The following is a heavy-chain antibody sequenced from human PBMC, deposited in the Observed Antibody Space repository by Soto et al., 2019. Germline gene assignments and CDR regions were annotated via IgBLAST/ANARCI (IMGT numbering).Heavy chain of an antibody. J-gene: IGHJ6*02. D-gene: IGHD5-18*01. CDR3: VRDKNTYGYPAGLDV. CDR1: GFTFSRHD. CDR2: IGTAGDT. Sequence: EVQLVESGGGLVQPGGSLRLSCAASGFTFSRHDMHWVRQATGKGLEWVSAIGTAGDTYYPDFVKGRFTMSRENARNTLYLQVDILRAEETAVYYCVRDKNTYGYPAGLDVWGQGTTVTVSS. V-gene: IGHV3-13*01.